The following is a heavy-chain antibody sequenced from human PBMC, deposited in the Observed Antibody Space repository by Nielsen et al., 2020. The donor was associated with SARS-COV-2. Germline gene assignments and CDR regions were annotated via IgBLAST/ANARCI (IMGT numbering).Heavy chain of an antibody. V-gene: IGHV3-48*02. D-gene: IGHD4/OR15-4a*01. CDR2: ISSGSSTI. J-gene: IGHJ4*02. CDR3: ARSMVTNYFDY. Sequence: GESLKISCAASEFTFSAYGMNWVRQAPGKGLEWVSYISSGSSTIYYVDSVKGRFTISRDSAKNLVYLQMNSLRDEDTAVYYCARSMVTNYFDYWGQGTLVTVSS. CDR1: EFTFSAYG.